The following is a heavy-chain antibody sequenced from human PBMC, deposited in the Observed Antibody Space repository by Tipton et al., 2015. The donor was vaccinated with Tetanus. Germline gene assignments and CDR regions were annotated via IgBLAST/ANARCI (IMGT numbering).Heavy chain of an antibody. Sequence: TLSLTCTVSGGSLSDYYWAWIRQPPGKGLEWIGSISYSGSTYYNPSLKSRVAISVDTSKNQFSLKLSSVTATDTAIYYCARHVHGSGALLAGERYYYYGMDVWGQGTPVTVS. D-gene: IGHD3-3*01. CDR1: GGSLSDYY. CDR3: ARHVHGSGALLAGERYYYYGMDV. V-gene: IGHV4-39*01. CDR2: ISYSGST. J-gene: IGHJ6*02.